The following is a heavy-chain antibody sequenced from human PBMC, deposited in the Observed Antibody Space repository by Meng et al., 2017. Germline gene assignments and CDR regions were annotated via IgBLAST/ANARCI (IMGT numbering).Heavy chain of an antibody. V-gene: IGHV1-2*06. J-gene: IGHJ4*02. CDR2: IDPKSGDT. D-gene: IGHD6-13*01. CDR3: ARDEDISAAGKLFGDY. CDR1: GSNFPDYW. Sequence: LVPTGAAVRMPGASVKVSSMPAGSNFPDYWLHWLRRAPGQGLEWMGRIDPKSGDTHYAQRFQGRVTMTGDTSISTAYMELSGLRSDDTAMYYCARDEDISAAGKLFGDYWGQGTLVTVSS.